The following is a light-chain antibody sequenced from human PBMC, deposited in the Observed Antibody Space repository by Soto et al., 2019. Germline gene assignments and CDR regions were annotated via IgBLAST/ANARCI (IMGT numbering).Light chain of an antibody. CDR2: EVS. CDR1: SSDVGGYNY. V-gene: IGLV2-14*01. CDR3: SSYTGSSTDV. Sequence: QSVLTQPASVSGSPGQSITISCTGTSSDVGGYNYVSWYQQHPGKAPKLMIYEVSNRPSGVPNRFSGSKSGNTASLTISGLQAEDEADYYCSSYTGSSTDVFGTGTKPTVL. J-gene: IGLJ1*01.